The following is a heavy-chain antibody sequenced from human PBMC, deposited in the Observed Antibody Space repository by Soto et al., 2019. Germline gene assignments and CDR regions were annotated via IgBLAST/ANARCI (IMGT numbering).Heavy chain of an antibody. CDR3: ARDSDYGGNDY. Sequence: SETLSLTCTVSGGSISSYYWSWIRQPPGKGLEWIGYIYYSGSTNYNPSLKSRVTISVDTSKNQFSLKLSSVTAADTAVYYCARDSDYGGNDYWGQGTLVTVSS. J-gene: IGHJ4*02. CDR2: IYYSGST. V-gene: IGHV4-59*01. D-gene: IGHD4-17*01. CDR1: GGSISSYY.